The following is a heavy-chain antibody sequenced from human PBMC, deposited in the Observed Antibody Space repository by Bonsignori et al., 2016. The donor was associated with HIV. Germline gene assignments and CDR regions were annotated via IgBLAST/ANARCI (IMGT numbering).Heavy chain of an antibody. D-gene: IGHD3-3*01. Sequence: WIRQPPGKGLEWIGNIYHGGNTYYNPSLKSRVAISVDTSKNHFSLKLSSVTAADTAVYYCARLGTDYFDFSSTYNYYFDYWGQGTLGTVSS. V-gene: IGHV4-38-2*01. CDR2: IYHGGNT. CDR3: ARLGTDYFDFSSTYNYYFDY. J-gene: IGHJ4*02.